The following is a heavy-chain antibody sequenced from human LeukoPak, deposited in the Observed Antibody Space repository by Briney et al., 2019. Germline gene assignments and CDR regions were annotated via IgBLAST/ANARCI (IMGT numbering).Heavy chain of an antibody. J-gene: IGHJ5*02. V-gene: IGHV4-59*01. Sequence: SETLSLTCTVSGGSSSSYYWSWIRQPPGKGLEWIGYIFYSGSTNYNPSLKSRVTILVDTSKNQFSLRLSSVTAADTAVYYCARNIRPGDLNWFDPWGQGTLVTVSS. D-gene: IGHD7-27*01. CDR1: GGSSSSYY. CDR2: IFYSGST. CDR3: ARNIRPGDLNWFDP.